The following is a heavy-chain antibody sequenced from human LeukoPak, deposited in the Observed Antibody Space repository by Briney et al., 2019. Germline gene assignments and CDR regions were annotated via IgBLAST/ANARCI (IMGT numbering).Heavy chain of an antibody. J-gene: IGHJ6*03. CDR1: GFTFSTYW. CDR3: ATSGVSGTNGYYYMDV. V-gene: IGHV3-7*01. CDR2: IKQDGSEK. D-gene: IGHD2-8*01. Sequence: PGGSLILSCAASGFTFSTYWMTWVRQAPGKGLEWVANIKQDGSEKYYVDSVRGRFTISRDNAKNSLYLQMNSLRAEDTAVYYCATSGVSGTNGYYYMDVWGKGTTVTVSS.